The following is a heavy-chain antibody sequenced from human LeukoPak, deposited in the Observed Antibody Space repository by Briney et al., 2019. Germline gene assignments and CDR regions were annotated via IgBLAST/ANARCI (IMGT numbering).Heavy chain of an antibody. CDR1: GGSISSGGYS. CDR2: IYHSGST. CDR3: ARITYDSDAFDI. D-gene: IGHD3-10*01. J-gene: IGHJ3*02. Sequence: SETLSLTCAVSGGSISSGGYSWSWIRQPPGKGLEWIGYIYHSGSTYYNPSLKRRVTVSVDRSKNQFSLKLSSVTAADTAVYYCARITYDSDAFDIWGQGTMVTVSS. V-gene: IGHV4-30-2*01.